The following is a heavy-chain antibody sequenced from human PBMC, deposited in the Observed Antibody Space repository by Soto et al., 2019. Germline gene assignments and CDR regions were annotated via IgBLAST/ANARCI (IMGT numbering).Heavy chain of an antibody. CDR3: AKDNGNYGSGSFSH. CDR2: ISGTGDSS. V-gene: IGHV3-23*01. Sequence: EVQLLESGGGLVQPGGSLRLSCAASGFTFGSYAMSWVRQAPGKGLDWVSLISGTGDSSEYANSAKGRFTISRDYSKTTVFLQMNSLRAEDTAVYFCAKDNGNYGSGSFSHWGQGTLVTVSS. CDR1: GFTFGSYA. D-gene: IGHD3-10*01. J-gene: IGHJ4*02.